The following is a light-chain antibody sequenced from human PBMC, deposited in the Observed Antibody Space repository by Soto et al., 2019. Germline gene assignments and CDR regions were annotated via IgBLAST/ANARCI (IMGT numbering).Light chain of an antibody. CDR2: GAS. CDR1: QIIRTN. J-gene: IGKJ5*01. CDR3: RQYNNWAPPVSSFT. V-gene: IGKV3-15*01. Sequence: MTQSSANLCVSKGFRFTLSCRASQIIRTNLAWYQQKPGQASRLLIYGASTRATGVPARFSGSGSGTEFALNISSLQSEDFAVFLCRQYNNWAPPVSSFTVAEGTRLEI.